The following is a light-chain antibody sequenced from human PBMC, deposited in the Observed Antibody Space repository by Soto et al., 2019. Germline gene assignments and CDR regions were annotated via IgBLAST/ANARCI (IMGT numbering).Light chain of an antibody. CDR1: QTINNY. CDR3: QQRSDWPRRLT. Sequence: EIVLTQSPATLSLSPGERATLSCRASQTINNYLAWYQQKPGQAPRLLVYDASYRAIGIPARFSGSGSGPDFTLPISSLEPEDFAVYYCQQRSDWPRRLTFGGGTKVEIK. CDR2: DAS. V-gene: IGKV3-11*01. J-gene: IGKJ4*01.